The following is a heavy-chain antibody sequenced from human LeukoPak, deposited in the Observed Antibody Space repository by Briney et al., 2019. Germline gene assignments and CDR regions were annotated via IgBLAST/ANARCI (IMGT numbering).Heavy chain of an antibody. J-gene: IGHJ5*02. CDR1: GASISNSNW. CDR3: ARARGIDP. CDR2: IYHSGST. Sequence: PSGTLSLTCAVTGASISNSNWWTWVRQPPGKGLEWIGEIYHSGSTNYKTSLKSRATISVDKSKNQFSLKLNSVTAADTAVYYCARARGIDPWGQGTLVTVSS. D-gene: IGHD3-10*01. V-gene: IGHV4-4*02.